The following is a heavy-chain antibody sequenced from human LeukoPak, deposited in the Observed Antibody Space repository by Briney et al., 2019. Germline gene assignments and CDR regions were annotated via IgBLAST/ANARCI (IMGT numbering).Heavy chain of an antibody. CDR1: GYSISSGYY. D-gene: IGHD2-2*01. CDR3: ARHVVSGCSSTSCLGDFDY. V-gene: IGHV4-38-2*01. CDR2: IYHSGST. Sequence: SETLSLTCAVSGYSISSGYYWGWIRQPPGKGLEWIGSIYHSGSTYYNPSLKSRVTISVDTSKNQFSLKLSSVTAADTAVYYCARHVVSGCSSTSCLGDFDYWGQGTLVTVSS. J-gene: IGHJ4*02.